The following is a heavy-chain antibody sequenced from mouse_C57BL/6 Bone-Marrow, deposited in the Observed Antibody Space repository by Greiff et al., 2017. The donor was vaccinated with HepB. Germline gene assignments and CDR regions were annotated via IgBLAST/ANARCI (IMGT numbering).Heavy chain of an antibody. Sequence: VQLQQPGAELVKPGASVKLSCKASGYTFTSYWMHWVKQRPGQGLEWIGMIHPNSGSTNYNEKFKSKATLTVDKSSSTAYMQLRSLTSEDSAVYYCARRRDDYEGGLGAMDYWGQGTSVTVSS. J-gene: IGHJ4*01. CDR1: GYTFTSYW. CDR2: IHPNSGST. V-gene: IGHV1-64*01. D-gene: IGHD2-4*01. CDR3: ARRRDDYEGGLGAMDY.